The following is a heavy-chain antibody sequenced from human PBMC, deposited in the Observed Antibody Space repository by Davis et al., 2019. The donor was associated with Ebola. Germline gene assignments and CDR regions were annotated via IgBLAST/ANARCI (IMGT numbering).Heavy chain of an antibody. J-gene: IGHJ3*02. CDR3: ARERFVRGVIILHAFDI. CDR1: GGSFSDYY. D-gene: IGHD3-10*01. V-gene: IGHV4-59*12. Sequence: MPSETLSLTCAVYGGSFSDYYWSWIRQPPGKGLEWIAYIYYTGSTSYNPSLKSRVTISVDTSKNQFSLKLSSVTAADTAVYYCARERFVRGVIILHAFDIWGQGTMVTVSS. CDR2: IYYTGST.